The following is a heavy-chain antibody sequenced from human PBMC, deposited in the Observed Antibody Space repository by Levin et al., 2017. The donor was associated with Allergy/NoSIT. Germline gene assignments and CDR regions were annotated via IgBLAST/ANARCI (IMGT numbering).Heavy chain of an antibody. CDR1: GFTFSSYW. D-gene: IGHD3-3*01. CDR3: ARGGITYYDFWSGPHGFDY. Sequence: GESLKISCAASGFTFSSYWMHWVRQAPGKGLVWVSRINSDGSSTSYADSVKGRFTISRDNAKNTLYLQMNSLRAEDTAVYYCARGGITYYDFWSGPHGFDYWGQGTLVTVSS. CDR2: INSDGSST. V-gene: IGHV3-74*01. J-gene: IGHJ4*02.